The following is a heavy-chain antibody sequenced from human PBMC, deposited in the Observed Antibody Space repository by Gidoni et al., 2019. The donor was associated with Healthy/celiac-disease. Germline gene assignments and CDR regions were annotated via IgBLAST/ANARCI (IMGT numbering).Heavy chain of an antibody. D-gene: IGHD3-10*01. J-gene: IGHJ3*02. Sequence: QVQLQQWGAGLLKPSETLSLTCAVYGGSFSGYYWSWIRPPPGKGLEWIGEINHSGSTNYNPSLKSRVTISVDTSKNQFSLKLSSVTAADTAVYYWARGRFGEKDAFDIWGQGTMVTVSS. CDR1: GGSFSGYY. V-gene: IGHV4-34*01. CDR2: INHSGST. CDR3: ARGRFGEKDAFDI.